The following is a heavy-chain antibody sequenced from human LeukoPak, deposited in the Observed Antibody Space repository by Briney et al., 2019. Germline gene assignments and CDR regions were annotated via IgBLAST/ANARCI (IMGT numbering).Heavy chain of an antibody. CDR1: GGSVTSDSSF. CDR2: IYYSGST. Sequence: SETLSLTCTVSGGSVTSDSSFWSWIRQPPGKGLEWIGYIYYSGSTNYNPSLKSRVTISLDTPKNQFSLKVSSVTAADTAVYYCAREGRYSGYYWGQGTMVTVSS. D-gene: IGHD5-12*01. V-gene: IGHV4-61*01. J-gene: IGHJ4*02. CDR3: AREGRYSGYY.